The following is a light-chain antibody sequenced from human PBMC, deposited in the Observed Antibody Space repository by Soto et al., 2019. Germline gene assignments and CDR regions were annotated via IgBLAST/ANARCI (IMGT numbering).Light chain of an antibody. CDR2: EVS. Sequence: QSALTQPPSVSGSPGQSVTISCTGTSSDVGSYNRVSWYQQTPGTAPKLMIYEVSNRPSGVPDRFSGSKSGNTASLTISGLQPEDEADYYCNSYTSSNTYVFGTGTKVTV. CDR1: SSDVGSYNR. J-gene: IGLJ1*01. V-gene: IGLV2-18*02. CDR3: NSYTSSNTYV.